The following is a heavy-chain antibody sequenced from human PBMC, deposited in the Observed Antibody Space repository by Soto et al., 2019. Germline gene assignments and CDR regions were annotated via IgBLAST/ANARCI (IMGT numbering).Heavy chain of an antibody. CDR3: ARDRGYDAHDYYYNAMDV. CDR1: GFTFRTYT. CDR2: IRGFSPYT. J-gene: IGHJ6*02. D-gene: IGHD3-10*01. Sequence: GGSLRLSCISSGFTFRTYTMNWVRQAPGKGLEWVSGIRGFSPYTFYAESVKGRFTISRDNAKNSVFLQMDGLRAEDTAVYYCARDRGYDAHDYYYNAMDVWGQGTTVTVSS. V-gene: IGHV3-21*01.